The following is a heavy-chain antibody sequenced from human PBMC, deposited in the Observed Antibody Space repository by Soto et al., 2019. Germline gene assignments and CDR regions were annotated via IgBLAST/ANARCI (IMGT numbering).Heavy chain of an antibody. CDR3: ARGHRFSDWFDH. Sequence: SETLSLTCTVSGGSMSSYYWTWIRQPAGKGLEWIGRVYSSGGTHYNPSLKSRVTISLDTSKNQFSLRLLSVTDADTAVYYCARGHRFSDWFDHWGQGTWVTVSS. V-gene: IGHV4-4*07. CDR2: VYSSGGT. CDR1: GGSMSSYY. D-gene: IGHD3-3*01. J-gene: IGHJ5*02.